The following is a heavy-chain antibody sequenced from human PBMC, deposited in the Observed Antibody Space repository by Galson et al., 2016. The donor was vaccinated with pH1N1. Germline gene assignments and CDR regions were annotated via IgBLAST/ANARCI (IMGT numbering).Heavy chain of an antibody. CDR1: GGTFSSFT. J-gene: IGHJ4*02. CDR2: IIPIVGIT. V-gene: IGHV1-69*10. CDR3: ARGRDTRGYYFPLDQ. D-gene: IGHD3-22*01. Sequence: SVKVSCKASGGTFSSFTFTWVRQAPGQGLEWMGRIIPIVGITNYAQKFQGRVTITADTSSNIGYMELSRLTSEDTAVYYCARGRDTRGYYFPLDQWGQGTLVTVSS.